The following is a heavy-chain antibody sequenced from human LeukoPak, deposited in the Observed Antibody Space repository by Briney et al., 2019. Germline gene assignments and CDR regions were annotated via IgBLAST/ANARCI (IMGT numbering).Heavy chain of an antibody. CDR1: GFNFISYS. CDR3: AKDAAGPEY. Sequence: GGSLRLSCAASGFNFISYSMNWVRQAPGKGLFWVSGISAGGGSTYYADSVKGRFTISRDNSRNTLHLQMNSLRAEDTAVYYCAKDAAGPEYWGQGTLVTVSS. J-gene: IGHJ4*02. V-gene: IGHV3-23*01. D-gene: IGHD6-13*01. CDR2: ISAGGGST.